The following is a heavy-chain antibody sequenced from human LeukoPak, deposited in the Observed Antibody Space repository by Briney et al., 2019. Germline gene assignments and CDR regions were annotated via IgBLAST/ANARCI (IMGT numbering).Heavy chain of an antibody. D-gene: IGHD2-15*01. J-gene: IGHJ4*02. CDR1: GGSISSGSYY. Sequence: SDTLSLTCTVSGGSISSGSYYWSWIRQPAGKGLEWIGRIYTSGSTNYNPSLKSRVTISVDTSKNQFSLKLSSVTAADTAVYYCARGSPLKYCSGGSCLLYWGQGTLVTVSS. V-gene: IGHV4-61*02. CDR2: IYTSGST. CDR3: ARGSPLKYCSGGSCLLY.